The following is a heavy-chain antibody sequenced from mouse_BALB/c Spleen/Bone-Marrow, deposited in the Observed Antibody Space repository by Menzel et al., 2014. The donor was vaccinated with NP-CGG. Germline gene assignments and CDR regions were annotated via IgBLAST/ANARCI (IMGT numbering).Heavy chain of an antibody. J-gene: IGHJ3*01. CDR3: AREGSTMITTPFAY. D-gene: IGHD2-4*01. V-gene: IGHV2-9*02. Sequence: QVQLQQSGPGLVAPSQSLSITCTVSGFSLTSYGVHWVRQPPGKGLEWLGVIWAGGGTNYNSALMSRLSISKDNSKSQVFLKMNSLQTDDTAMYYCAREGSTMITTPFAYWGQGTLVTVSA. CDR1: GFSLTSYG. CDR2: IWAGGGT.